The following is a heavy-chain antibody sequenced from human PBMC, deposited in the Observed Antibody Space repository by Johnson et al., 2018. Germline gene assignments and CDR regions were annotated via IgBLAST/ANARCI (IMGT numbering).Heavy chain of an antibody. CDR1: GFTFDDYA. V-gene: IGHV3-9*01. J-gene: IGHJ3*02. CDR3: AKVGIAVAFIDAFDI. Sequence: EVQLVESGGGLVQPGRSLRLSCAASGFTFDDYAMHWVRQAPGKGLEWVSGISWNSGSIGYADSVKGRFTISRDNAKNSLYLQMNSLRAEDPALYYCAKVGIAVAFIDAFDIWGQGTMVTVSS. CDR2: ISWNSGSI. D-gene: IGHD6-19*01.